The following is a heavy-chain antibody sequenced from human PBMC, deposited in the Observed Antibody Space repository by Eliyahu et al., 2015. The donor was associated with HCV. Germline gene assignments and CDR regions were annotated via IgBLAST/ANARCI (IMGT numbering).Heavy chain of an antibody. V-gene: IGHV3-33*01. CDR2: IWYDGSNK. CDR3: ARDRGVVVAAHYFDY. D-gene: IGHD2-15*01. Sequence: QVQLVESGGGVVQPGRSLRLSCAASGFTFSSYGMHWVRQAPGKGLXWVAVIWYDGSNKYYADSVKGRFTISRDNSKNTLYLQMNSLRAEDTAVYYCARDRGVVVAAHYFDYWGQGTLVTVSS. CDR1: GFTFSSYG. J-gene: IGHJ4*02.